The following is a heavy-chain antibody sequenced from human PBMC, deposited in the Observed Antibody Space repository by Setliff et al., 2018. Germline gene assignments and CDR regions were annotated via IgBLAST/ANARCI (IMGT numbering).Heavy chain of an antibody. CDR1: GLSYTHDW. CDR2: ITPHGSEK. J-gene: IGHJ3*01. D-gene: IGHD1-26*01. V-gene: IGHV3-7*03. CDR3: TYASKEHAFDF. Sequence: GGSLRRSCTASGLSYTHDWVSWVRQAPGQGLEWLASITPHGSEKYYADSVKCRFSLSSDDSKSTFFLQMSTLKTEDTAIYYCTYASKEHAFDFWGQGKMVTVSS.